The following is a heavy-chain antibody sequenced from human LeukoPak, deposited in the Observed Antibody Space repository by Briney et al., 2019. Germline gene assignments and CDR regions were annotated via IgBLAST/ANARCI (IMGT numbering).Heavy chain of an antibody. Sequence: SETLSLTCTVSGGSISSYYWSWIRQPPGKGLEWIGYIYYSGSTNYNPSIKSRVTISVDTSKNQFSLKLSSVTAADTAVYYCARAAAGDYYYGMDVWGQGTTVTVSS. CDR3: ARAAAGDYYYGMDV. V-gene: IGHV4-59*01. CDR2: IYYSGST. J-gene: IGHJ6*02. CDR1: GGSISSYY. D-gene: IGHD6-13*01.